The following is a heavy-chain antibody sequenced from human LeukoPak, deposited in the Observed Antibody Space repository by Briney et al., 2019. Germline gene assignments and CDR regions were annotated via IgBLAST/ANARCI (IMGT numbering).Heavy chain of an antibody. CDR3: ARPSYGSGTPPDY. Sequence: GGSLRLSCAASGFTFSTYWMSWVRQAPGKGLEWVANIKQDGRERYYVDSVKGRFTIPRDNAKNSLYLQMNTLRAEDTAVYYCARPSYGSGTPPDYWGQGTLVTVSS. J-gene: IGHJ4*02. CDR2: IKQDGRER. V-gene: IGHV3-7*01. CDR1: GFTFSTYW. D-gene: IGHD3-10*01.